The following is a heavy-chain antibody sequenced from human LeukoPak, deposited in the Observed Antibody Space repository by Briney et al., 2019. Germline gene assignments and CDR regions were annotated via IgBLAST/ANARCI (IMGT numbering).Heavy chain of an antibody. J-gene: IGHJ4*02. CDR3: GRDCSGGSCYFYFDY. V-gene: IGHV3-23*01. CDR2: ISGSGGST. CDR1: GFTFSSYA. D-gene: IGHD2-15*01. Sequence: GGSLRLSCAASGFTFSSYAMSWVRQAPGKGLEWVSAISGSGGSTYYADSVKGRFTISRDNSKNTLYLQMNSLRAEDTAVYYCGRDCSGGSCYFYFDYWVQGTLVTVSS.